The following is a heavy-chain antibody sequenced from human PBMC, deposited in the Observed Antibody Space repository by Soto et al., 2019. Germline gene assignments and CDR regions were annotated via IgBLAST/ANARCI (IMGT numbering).Heavy chain of an antibody. CDR2: ISGSGGST. CDR1: GFTFSSYA. J-gene: IGHJ4*02. D-gene: IGHD5-12*01. CDR3: AKERGYSGYEWESPSDY. Sequence: EVQLLESGGGLVQPGGSPRLSCAASGFTFSSYAMSWVRQAPGKGLEWVSAISGSGGSTYYADSVKGRFTISRDNSKNTLYLQMNSLRAEDTAVYYCAKERGYSGYEWESPSDYWGQGTLVTVSS. V-gene: IGHV3-23*01.